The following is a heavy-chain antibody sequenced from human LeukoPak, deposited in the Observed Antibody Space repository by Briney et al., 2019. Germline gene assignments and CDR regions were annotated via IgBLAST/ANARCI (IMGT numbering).Heavy chain of an antibody. D-gene: IGHD1-7*01. J-gene: IGHJ4*02. V-gene: IGHV4-34*01. CDR3: ARASYNWNYRVDY. CDR1: GGSFSGYY. Sequence: SETLSLTCAVYGGSFSGYYWSWIRQPPGKGLEWIGEINHSGSTNYNPSLKSRVTISVDTSKNQFSLKLSSVTAADTAVYYCARASYNWNYRVDYWGQGTLVTVPS. CDR2: INHSGST.